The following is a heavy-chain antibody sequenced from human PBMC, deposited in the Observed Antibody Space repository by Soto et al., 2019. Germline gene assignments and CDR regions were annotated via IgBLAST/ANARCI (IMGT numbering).Heavy chain of an antibody. Sequence: QVQLVQSGAEVRKPGSSVKVSCKASGGIFSRYGISWVRQAPGQGLEWMGGIIPMFGTANHAQKFQGRVTVTADESTSTAYMELSSLRSEDTAVYYCARGWGYESSDYYYAYWGQGTLLIVSS. J-gene: IGHJ4*02. CDR2: IIPMFGTA. D-gene: IGHD3-22*01. CDR1: GGIFSRYG. V-gene: IGHV1-69*01. CDR3: ARGWGYESSDYYYAY.